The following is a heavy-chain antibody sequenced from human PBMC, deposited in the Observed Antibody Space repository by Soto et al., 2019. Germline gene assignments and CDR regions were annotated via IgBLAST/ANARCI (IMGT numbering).Heavy chain of an antibody. CDR3: VKEMGSSQASYFYMDV. CDR2: ISSNGGST. D-gene: IGHD1-26*01. CDR1: GFTFSSYA. V-gene: IGHV3-64D*06. J-gene: IGHJ6*03. Sequence: GGSLRLSCSASGFTFSSYAMHWVRQAPGKGLEYVSAISSNGGSTYYADSVKGRFTISRDNSKNTLYLQMSSLRAEDTAVYYCVKEMGSSQASYFYMDVWGKGTTVTVSS.